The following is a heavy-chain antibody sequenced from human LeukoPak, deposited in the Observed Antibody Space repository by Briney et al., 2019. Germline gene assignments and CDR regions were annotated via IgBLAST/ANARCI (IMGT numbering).Heavy chain of an antibody. Sequence: ASVKVSCKASGGTFSSYTISWVRQAPGQGLEWMGRIIPILGIGNYAQKFQGRVMITADKSTSTAYMELSSLRSEDTAVYYCAVRARAYYYYMDVWGKGTTVTVSS. CDR3: AVRARAYYYYMDV. CDR1: GGTFSSYT. V-gene: IGHV1-69*02. CDR2: IIPILGIG. J-gene: IGHJ6*03.